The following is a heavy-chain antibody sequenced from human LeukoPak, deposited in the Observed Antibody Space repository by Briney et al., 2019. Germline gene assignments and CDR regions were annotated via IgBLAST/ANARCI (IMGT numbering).Heavy chain of an antibody. D-gene: IGHD3-3*01. Sequence: ASVEVSCKASGYTFTSYGISWVRQAPGQGLEWMGWISAYNGNTDYAQKLQGRVTMTTDTSTSTAYMELRSLRSDDTAVYYCARAYYDFWSGYYGYWGQGTLVTVSS. CDR2: ISAYNGNT. CDR3: ARAYYDFWSGYYGY. J-gene: IGHJ4*02. V-gene: IGHV1-18*01. CDR1: GYTFTSYG.